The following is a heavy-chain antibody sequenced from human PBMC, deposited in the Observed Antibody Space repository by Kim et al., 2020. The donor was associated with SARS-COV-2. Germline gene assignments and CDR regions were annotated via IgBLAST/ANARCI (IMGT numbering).Heavy chain of an antibody. V-gene: IGHV3-30*07. CDR3: ARERGAMIVVVTDYYGMDV. D-gene: IGHD3-22*01. J-gene: IGHJ6*02. Sequence: ARVTISRDNSKTTLYLQMNSLRAEDTAVYYCARERGAMIVVVTDYYGMDVWGQGTTVTVSS.